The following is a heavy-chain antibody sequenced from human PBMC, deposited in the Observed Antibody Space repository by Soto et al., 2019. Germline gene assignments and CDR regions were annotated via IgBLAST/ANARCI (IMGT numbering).Heavy chain of an antibody. D-gene: IGHD3-10*01. CDR2: ISGSGSST. Sequence: GGSLRLSCAASGFTFSSYAMSWVRQAPGKGLEWVSAISGSGSSTYYADSVKGRFTISRDNSKNTLYLQMNSLRAEDTAVYYCAKGRLNKRFGELLYYFDYWGQGTLVTVSS. CDR3: AKGRLNKRFGELLYYFDY. CDR1: GFTFSSYA. J-gene: IGHJ4*02. V-gene: IGHV3-23*01.